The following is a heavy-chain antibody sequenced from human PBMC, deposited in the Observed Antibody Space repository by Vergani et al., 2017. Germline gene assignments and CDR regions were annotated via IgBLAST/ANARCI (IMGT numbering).Heavy chain of an antibody. J-gene: IGHJ6*03. CDR1: GFTFSTYA. V-gene: IGHV3-33*01. Sequence: QVQLVESGGGVVQPGRSLRLSCTSSGFTFSTYAMHWVRQAPGKGLEWVAIIYYDGSKKYYADSVKGRFTISRDNSRNTLDLLMSSLRAEDTAIYYCVREGAYCGSATCRNPGDVCYCHMDVWGEGTTVTVSS. D-gene: IGHD2-21*01. CDR2: IYYDGSKK. CDR3: VREGAYCGSATCRNPGDVCYCHMDV.